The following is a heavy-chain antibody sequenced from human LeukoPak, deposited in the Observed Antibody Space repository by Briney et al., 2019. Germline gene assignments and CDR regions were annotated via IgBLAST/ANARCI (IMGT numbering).Heavy chain of an antibody. CDR3: ARGFPDIVGSYYYYGMDV. CDR2: INHSGST. CDR1: GGSFSGYY. V-gene: IGHV4-34*01. J-gene: IGHJ6*02. Sequence: SETLSLTCAVYGGSFSGYYWSWIRQPPGKGLEWIGEINHSGSTNYNPSLKSRVTISVDTSKNQFSLKLSSVTAADTAVYYCARGFPDIVGSYYYYGMDVWVQGTTVTVSS. D-gene: IGHD2-15*01.